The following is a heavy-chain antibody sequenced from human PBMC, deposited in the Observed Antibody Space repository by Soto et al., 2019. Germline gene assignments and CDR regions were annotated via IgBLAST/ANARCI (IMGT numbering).Heavy chain of an antibody. J-gene: IGHJ4*02. CDR2: IYHSGST. V-gene: IGHV4-30-2*01. CDR3: ARENNVLPGGYFDY. D-gene: IGHD3-10*01. CDR1: GGSISSGGYS. Sequence: SENLSLTCTVSGGSISSGGYSWSWIRQPPGKGLEWIGYIYHSGSTYYNPSLKSRVTISVDRSKNQFSLKLSSVTAADTAVYYCARENNVLPGGYFDYWGQGTLVTVSS.